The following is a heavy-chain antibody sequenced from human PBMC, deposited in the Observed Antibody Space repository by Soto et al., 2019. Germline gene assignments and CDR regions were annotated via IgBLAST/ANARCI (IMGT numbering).Heavy chain of an antibody. J-gene: IGHJ4*02. CDR3: ARGDSGSYPAGN. CDR2: IIPVFGTA. Sequence: QVQLVQSGAEMKKPGSSMKVSCKASGGTFSNHTISWVRQAPGQGLEWMGGIIPVFGTAHYAQKFQVRVTITADGSTSTAYMELRSLTSVDTAMYYCARGDSGSYPAGNWGQGTLVTVSS. CDR1: GGTFSNHT. D-gene: IGHD1-26*01. V-gene: IGHV1-69*01.